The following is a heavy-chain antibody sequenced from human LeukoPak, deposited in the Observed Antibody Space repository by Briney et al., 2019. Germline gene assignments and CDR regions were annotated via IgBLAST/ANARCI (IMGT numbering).Heavy chain of an antibody. D-gene: IGHD3-22*01. CDR2: IYYSGST. J-gene: IGHJ6*03. CDR3: ARTTDYYDSLRDYYYYYMDV. Sequence: SETLSLTCAAYGGSFSGYCWSWIRQPPGKGLEWIGSIYYSGSTNYNPSLKSRVTISVDTSKNQFSLKLSSVTAADTAVYYCARTTDYYDSLRDYYYYYMDVWGKGTAVTISS. V-gene: IGHV4-59*01. CDR1: GGSFSGYC.